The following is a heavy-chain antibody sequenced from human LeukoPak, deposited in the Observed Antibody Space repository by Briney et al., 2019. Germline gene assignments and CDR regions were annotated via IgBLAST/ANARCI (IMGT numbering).Heavy chain of an antibody. D-gene: IGHD2-15*01. Sequence: PSETLSLTCTVSGGSISSYYWSWIRQPPGKGLEWIGYIYYSGSTNYNPSLKSRVTISVDTSKNQFSLKLSPVTAADTAVYYSGRAPLGLCKVGSCYAMGSSAPQVVFDIGGQGTMVTVSP. V-gene: IGHV4-59*01. CDR3: GRAPLGLCKVGSCYAMGSSAPQVVFDI. CDR2: IYYSGST. J-gene: IGHJ3*02. CDR1: GGSISSYY.